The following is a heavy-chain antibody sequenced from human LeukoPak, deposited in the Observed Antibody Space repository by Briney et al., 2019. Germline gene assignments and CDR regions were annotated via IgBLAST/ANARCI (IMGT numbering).Heavy chain of an antibody. J-gene: IGHJ3*01. V-gene: IGHV3-48*04. CDR2: ISSTSSTI. D-gene: IGHD3-22*01. CDR3: AREWLGAFDV. Sequence: GGSLRLSCAVSGFTFSSDSVSWVRQAPGKGLEWVSYISSTSSTIYYADFVKGRFTISRDNTRNSLYLQMNSLRVEDTAVYYCAREWLGAFDVWGQGTMVAVSS. CDR1: GFTFSSDS.